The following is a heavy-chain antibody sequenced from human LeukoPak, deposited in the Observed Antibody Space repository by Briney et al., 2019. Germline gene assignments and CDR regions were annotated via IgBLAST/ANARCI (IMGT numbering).Heavy chain of an antibody. D-gene: IGHD3-22*01. V-gene: IGHV4-30-2*01. CDR1: GGSISSGGYS. CDR2: IYHSGST. Sequence: SETLSLTCAVSGGSISSGGYSWSWIRQPPGKGLEWIGYIYHSGSTYYNPSLKGRVTISVDRSKNQFSLKLSSVTAADTAVYYCARARNYYDFWGQGTLVTVSS. CDR3: ARARNYYDF. J-gene: IGHJ4*02.